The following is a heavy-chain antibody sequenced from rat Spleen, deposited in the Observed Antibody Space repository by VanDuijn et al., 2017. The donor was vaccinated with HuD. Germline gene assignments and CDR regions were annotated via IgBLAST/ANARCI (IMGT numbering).Heavy chain of an antibody. J-gene: IGHJ2*01. CDR3: ARGSVFFDY. Sequence: EVQLVESGGGLVQPGRSLKLSCAASGFTFSDYNMAWVRQAPTTGLEWIASISPGGDNTYYRDSGKGRFTVYRDNAKNTLYLQMNSLQTEDTAMYFCARGSVFFDYWGQGVMVTVSS. CDR2: ISPGGDNT. V-gene: IGHV5S23*01. CDR1: GFTFSDYN.